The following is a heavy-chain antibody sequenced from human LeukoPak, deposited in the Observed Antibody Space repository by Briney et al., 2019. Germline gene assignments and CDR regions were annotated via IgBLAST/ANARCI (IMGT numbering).Heavy chain of an antibody. J-gene: IGHJ4*02. Sequence: ASVKVSSKASGYTFTGYYLHWVRQAPGQGLEWMGWIHPKSGDTKYAQKFLGRVTLTRDTSTTIVYMELKWLTSDDTAVYYCSRGSGISYGGIDYWGQGTLVTVSS. CDR1: GYTFTGYY. CDR3: SRGSGISYGGIDY. CDR2: IHPKSGDT. V-gene: IGHV1-2*02. D-gene: IGHD5-18*01.